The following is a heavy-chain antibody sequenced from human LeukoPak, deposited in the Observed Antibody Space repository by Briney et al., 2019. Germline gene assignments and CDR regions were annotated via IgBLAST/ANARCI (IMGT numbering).Heavy chain of an antibody. CDR1: GFSFKTYT. Sequence: GGSLRLSCASSGFSFKTYTMNWVRQAPGKGLEWVSSISITRSYIYYANSVKGRFSISRDNAKNSLYMQMNSLRAEDTAVYYCARGSSDFWTPYMDAWGKGTTVTVSS. CDR2: ISITRSYI. D-gene: IGHD3-3*01. J-gene: IGHJ6*03. V-gene: IGHV3-21*01. CDR3: ARGSSDFWTPYMDA.